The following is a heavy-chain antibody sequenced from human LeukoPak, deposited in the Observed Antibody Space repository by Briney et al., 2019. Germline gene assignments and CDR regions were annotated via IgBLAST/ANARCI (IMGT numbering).Heavy chain of an antibody. D-gene: IGHD2-2*01. V-gene: IGHV1-18*01. Sequence: ASVKVSCKASGYTFTSYGISWVRQAPGQGLAWMGWISAYNGNTNYAQKLQGRVTMTTDTSTSTAYMELRSLRSDDTAVYYCARAMVVPAAIHYYYYGMDVWGQGTTVTVSS. CDR2: ISAYNGNT. CDR1: GYTFTSYG. CDR3: ARAMVVPAAIHYYYYGMDV. J-gene: IGHJ6*02.